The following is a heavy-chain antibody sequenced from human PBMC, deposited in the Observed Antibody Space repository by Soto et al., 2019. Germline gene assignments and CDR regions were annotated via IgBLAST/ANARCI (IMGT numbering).Heavy chain of an antibody. J-gene: IGHJ5*02. CDR2: ISGSGGST. CDR1: GFTFSSYA. CDR3: AKSDGSGIAAAGTLNWFDP. V-gene: IGHV3-23*01. Sequence: GGSLRLSCAASGFTFSSYAMSWVRQAPGKGLEWVSAISGSGGSTYYADSVKGRFTISRDNSKNTQYLQMNSLRAEDTDVYYCAKSDGSGIAAAGTLNWFDPWGQGTLVTVSS. D-gene: IGHD6-13*01.